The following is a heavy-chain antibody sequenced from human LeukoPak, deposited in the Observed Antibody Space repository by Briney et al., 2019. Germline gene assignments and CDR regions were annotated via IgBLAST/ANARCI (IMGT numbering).Heavy chain of an antibody. CDR1: GGSFSGYY. CDR3: ARGEQLVAVFDY. D-gene: IGHD6-6*01. CDR2: INHSGST. Sequence: KPSETPSLTCAVYGGSFSGYYWSWIRQPPRKGVGWIGEINHSGSTNYNPSLKSRVTISVDTSKNQFSLKLSSVTAADTAVYYCARGEQLVAVFDYWGQGTLVTVSS. J-gene: IGHJ4*02. V-gene: IGHV4-34*01.